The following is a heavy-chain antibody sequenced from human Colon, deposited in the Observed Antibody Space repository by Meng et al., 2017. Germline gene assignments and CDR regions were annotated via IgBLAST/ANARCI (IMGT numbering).Heavy chain of an antibody. V-gene: IGHV3-15*01. CDR1: GLTFNTAW. J-gene: IGHJ4*02. D-gene: IGHD5-24*01. CDR3: TADDNWLYDF. Sequence: EVQLVESGGGLVKPGGSLRLSCAASGLTFNTAWLSWVRQNRGKGLGWVGRMKSINDGGTTDYAASVKGRLTISREDSKNTLYLQMNSLKTDDTAVYYCTADDNWLYDFWGQGALVTVSS. CDR2: MKSINDGGTT.